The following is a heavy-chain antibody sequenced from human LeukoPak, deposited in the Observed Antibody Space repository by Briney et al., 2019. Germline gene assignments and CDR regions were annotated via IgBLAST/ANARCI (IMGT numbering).Heavy chain of an antibody. CDR2: INHSGST. J-gene: IGHJ4*02. Sequence: SETLSLTCAVYGGSFSGYYWSWIRQPPGKGLEWIGEINHSGSTNYNPSLKSRVTISVDTSKNQFSLKLSSVTAADTAVYYCARGDSYGYYFDYWGQGTLVTVSS. D-gene: IGHD5-18*01. CDR3: ARGDSYGYYFDY. V-gene: IGHV4-34*01. CDR1: GGSFSGYY.